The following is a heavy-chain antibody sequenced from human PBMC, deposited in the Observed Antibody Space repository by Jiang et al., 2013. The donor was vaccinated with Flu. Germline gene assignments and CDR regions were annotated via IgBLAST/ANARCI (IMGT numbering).Heavy chain of an antibody. J-gene: IGHJ4*02. CDR2: IWYDGSTE. Sequence: GGGVVQPGSSLRLSCVASGFSFSNYGIHWVRQAPGKGLEWVAYIWYDGSTENYADSVKGRFTMSRDKSQGTLYLQMTGLRADDTAVYYCASNYGGTSDLDYWGQGTLVTVSS. CDR3: ASNYGGTSDLDY. D-gene: IGHD4-23*01. V-gene: IGHV3-33*08. CDR1: GFSFSNYG.